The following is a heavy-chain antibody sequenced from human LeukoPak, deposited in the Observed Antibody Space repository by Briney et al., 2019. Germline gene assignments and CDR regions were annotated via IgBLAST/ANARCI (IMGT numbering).Heavy chain of an antibody. CDR2: ITPKSGDT. D-gene: IGHD3-3*02. V-gene: IGHV1-2*02. CDR1: GYTFGDFY. CDR3: ARVRLADERAWAY. Sequence: ASVKVSCKASGYTFGDFYIHWVRLAPGQGLEYVGWITPKSGDTYSPQRFQGRVTMTRDASISTAYMELSSLRSDDTAVYFCARVRLADERAWAYWGQGTLVTVSS. J-gene: IGHJ4*02.